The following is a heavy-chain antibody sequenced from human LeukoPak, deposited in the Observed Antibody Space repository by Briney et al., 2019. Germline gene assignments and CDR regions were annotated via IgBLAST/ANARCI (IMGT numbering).Heavy chain of an antibody. Sequence: GGSLRLSCAASGFSFSSYTMNWVRQAPGKGLEWVSSIRSSSSYIYYADSVKGRFTISRDNSRNTLFLQMNSLRVEDTAVYYCAVWNDERRLDYWGQGTLVTVSS. V-gene: IGHV3-21*01. CDR2: IRSSSSYI. D-gene: IGHD1-1*01. J-gene: IGHJ4*02. CDR1: GFSFSSYT. CDR3: AVWNDERRLDY.